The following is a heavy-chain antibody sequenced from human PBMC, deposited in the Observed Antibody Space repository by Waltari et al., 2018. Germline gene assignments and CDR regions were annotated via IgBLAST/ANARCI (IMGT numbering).Heavy chain of an antibody. J-gene: IGHJ6*02. CDR1: GFSLSTSGMC. V-gene: IGHV2-70*15. D-gene: IGHD3-10*01. Sequence: QVTLRESGPALVKPTQTLTLTCTFSGFSLSTSGMCVSWIRQPPGKALEWLARIDWDDDKYYSTSLKTRLTISKDTSKNQVVLTMTNMDPVDTATYYCARMPPVGEVPTKDYLGGYYYGMDVWGQGTTVTVSS. CDR2: IDWDDDK. CDR3: ARMPPVGEVPTKDYLGGYYYGMDV.